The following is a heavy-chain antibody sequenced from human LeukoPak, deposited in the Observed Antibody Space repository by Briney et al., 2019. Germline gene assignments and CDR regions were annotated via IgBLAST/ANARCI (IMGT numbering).Heavy chain of an antibody. CDR3: ARASTVRRRWGGKSKCLFDS. CDR2: IYYDGSNK. Sequence: GDSLTLLYGAWGLNYSSYYMLWLRQPPGKGLEGVADIYYDGSNKYYPDSAKGRFTISNDNYKNTLPLEMNSLSRHDTAVYFGARASTVRRRWGGKSKCLFDSCGQETQVTVSS. V-gene: IGHV3-30-3*01. CDR1: GLNYSSYY. D-gene: IGHD4-11*01. J-gene: IGHJ4*02.